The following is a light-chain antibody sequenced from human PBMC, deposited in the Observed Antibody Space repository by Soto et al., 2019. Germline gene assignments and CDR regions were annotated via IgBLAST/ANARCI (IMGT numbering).Light chain of an antibody. J-gene: IGKJ1*01. V-gene: IGKV3-20*01. CDR1: QSVSPLY. Sequence: SPRTLSPSPRERAPLSCSASQSVSPLYLAWYQQKPGQSPRLLIYGASNRATGIPDRFSGSGSGTDFTLTISRLEPEDFAVYYCQQYGSSGTFGQGTKVDIK. CDR2: GAS. CDR3: QQYGSSGT.